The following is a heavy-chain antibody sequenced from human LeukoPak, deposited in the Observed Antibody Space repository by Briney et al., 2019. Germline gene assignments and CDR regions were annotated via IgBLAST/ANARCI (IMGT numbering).Heavy chain of an antibody. CDR1: GYTFTNYG. CDR2: ISVYNGNT. Sequence: ASVKVSCKASGYTFTNYGISWVRQAPGQGLEWMGWISVYNGNTNYAQKFRGRVTMTTDTSTSTAYMELRSLRSDDTAVYYCARDGFRYFGSGSYYVGSWFDPWGQGTLVTVSS. D-gene: IGHD3-10*01. J-gene: IGHJ5*02. CDR3: ARDGFRYFGSGSYYVGSWFDP. V-gene: IGHV1-18*01.